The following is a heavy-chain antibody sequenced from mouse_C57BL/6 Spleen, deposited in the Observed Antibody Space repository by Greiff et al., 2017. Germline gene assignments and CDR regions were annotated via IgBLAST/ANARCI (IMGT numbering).Heavy chain of an antibody. CDR3: ARYISNYWYLDV. D-gene: IGHD2-5*01. J-gene: IGHJ1*03. CDR2: IRNKANGYTT. Sequence: EVKLMESGGGLVQPGGSLSLSCAASGFTFTDYYMSWVRQPPGKALEWLGFIRNKANGYTTEYSASVKGRFTISRDNSQSILYLQMNALRAEDSATYYCARYISNYWYLDVWGTGTTVTVSS. V-gene: IGHV7-3*01. CDR1: GFTFTDYY.